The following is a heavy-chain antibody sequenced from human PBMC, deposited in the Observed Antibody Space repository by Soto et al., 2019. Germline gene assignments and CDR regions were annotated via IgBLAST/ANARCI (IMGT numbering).Heavy chain of an antibody. D-gene: IGHD6-13*01. Sequence: SETLSLTCSVSGGSISSYYWSWIRQPPGKGLEWIGYIYYSGSTNYTPSLKSRVTISVDTSKNQFSLKLSSVTAADTAVYYCARSPRSIAAGGIDFWGQGILVTVSS. V-gene: IGHV4-59*12. CDR3: ARSPRSIAAGGIDF. CDR2: IYYSGST. J-gene: IGHJ4*01. CDR1: GGSISSYY.